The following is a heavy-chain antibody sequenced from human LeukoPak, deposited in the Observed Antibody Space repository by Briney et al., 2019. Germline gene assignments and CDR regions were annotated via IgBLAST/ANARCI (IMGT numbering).Heavy chain of an antibody. D-gene: IGHD2-2*01. CDR1: GFTFSSYA. V-gene: IGHV3-30-3*01. CDR3: ARAGGAHIVVVPAEADY. Sequence: PGRSLRLSCAASGFTFSSYAMHWVRQAPGKGLEWVAVISYDGSNKYYADSVKGRFTISRDNSKNTLYLQMNSLRAEGTAVYYCARAGGAHIVVVPAEADYWGQGTLVTVSS. CDR2: ISYDGSNK. J-gene: IGHJ4*02.